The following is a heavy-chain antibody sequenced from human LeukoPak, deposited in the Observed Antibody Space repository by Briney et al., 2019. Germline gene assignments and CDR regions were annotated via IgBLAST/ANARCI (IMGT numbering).Heavy chain of an antibody. J-gene: IGHJ3*02. CDR3: AGEYQRLYFLAFDI. D-gene: IGHD2-2*02. V-gene: IGHV4-39*02. Sequence: SETLSLTCTVSGGSISSSSYYWGWIRQPPGKGLEWIGSIYYSGSTYYNPSLKSRVTISVDTSKNQFSLKLSSVTAADTAVYYCAGEYQRLYFLAFDIWGQGTMVTVSS. CDR1: GGSISSSSYY. CDR2: IYYSGST.